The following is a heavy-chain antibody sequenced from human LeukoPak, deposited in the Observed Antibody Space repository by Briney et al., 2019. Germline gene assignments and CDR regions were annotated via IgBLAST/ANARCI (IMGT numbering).Heavy chain of an antibody. V-gene: IGHV1-18*01. Sequence: ASVKVSCKASGYTFTSYGISWGRQAPGQGLEWMGWISAYNGNTNYAQKFQGRVTITADESTSTAYMELSSLRSEDTAVYYCASDSSSWEGAFDIWGQGTMVTVSS. D-gene: IGHD6-13*01. J-gene: IGHJ3*02. CDR2: ISAYNGNT. CDR1: GYTFTSYG. CDR3: ASDSSSWEGAFDI.